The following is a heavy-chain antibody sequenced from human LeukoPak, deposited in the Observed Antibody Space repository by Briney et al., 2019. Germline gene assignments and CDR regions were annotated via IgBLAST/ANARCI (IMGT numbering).Heavy chain of an antibody. CDR3: ARQRFSYGSGSPYDF. J-gene: IGHJ4*02. CDR1: GGSISSSSYY. Sequence: SETLSLTCTVSGGSISSSSYYWGWIRQPPGKGLEWIGSIYYSGSTYYNPSLKSRVTISVDTSKNQFSLKLSSVTAADTAVYYCARQRFSYGSGSPYDFWGQGTLVTVSS. V-gene: IGHV4-39*01. CDR2: IYYSGST. D-gene: IGHD5-18*01.